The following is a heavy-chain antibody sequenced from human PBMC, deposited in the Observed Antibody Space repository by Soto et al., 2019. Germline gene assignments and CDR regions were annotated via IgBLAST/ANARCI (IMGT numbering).Heavy chain of an antibody. Sequence: PSETLSLTCTVSGGSISSYYWSWIRQPAGKGLEWIGRIYTSGSTNYNPSLKSRVTMSVDTSKNQFSLKPSSVTAADTAVYYCARDRKGNYDFWSGYYSLSWWFDPWGQGTQVTSPQ. CDR1: GGSISSYY. J-gene: IGHJ5*02. V-gene: IGHV4-4*07. CDR2: IYTSGST. CDR3: ARDRKGNYDFWSGYYSLSWWFDP. D-gene: IGHD3-3*01.